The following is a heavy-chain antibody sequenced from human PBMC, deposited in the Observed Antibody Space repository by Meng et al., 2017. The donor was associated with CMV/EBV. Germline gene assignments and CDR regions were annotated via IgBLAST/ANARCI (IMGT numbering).Heavy chain of an antibody. Sequence: ASVKVSCKASGYTFTGYYMHWVRQAPGQGLKWMGWINPNSGGTNYAQKFQGRVTMTRDTSISTAYMELSRLRSDDTAVYYCARGMTTDYYYYGMDVWGQGTTVTVSS. V-gene: IGHV1-2*02. CDR3: ARGMTTDYYYYGMDV. J-gene: IGHJ6*02. CDR1: GYTFTGYY. CDR2: INPNSGGT. D-gene: IGHD4-11*01.